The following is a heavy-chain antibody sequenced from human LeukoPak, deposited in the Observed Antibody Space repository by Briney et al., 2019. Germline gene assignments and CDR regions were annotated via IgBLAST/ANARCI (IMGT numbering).Heavy chain of an antibody. CDR3: ARDHQGLWFGELLLDC. J-gene: IGHJ4*02. CDR2: INPNSGGT. V-gene: IGHV1-2*02. CDR1: GYTFTGYY. Sequence: GASVKVSCKASGYTFTGYYMHWVRQAPGQGLEWMGLINPNSGGTNYAQKFQGRVTMTRDTSISTAYMELSRLRSDDTAVYYCARDHQGLWFGELLLDCWGQGTLVTVSS. D-gene: IGHD3-10*01.